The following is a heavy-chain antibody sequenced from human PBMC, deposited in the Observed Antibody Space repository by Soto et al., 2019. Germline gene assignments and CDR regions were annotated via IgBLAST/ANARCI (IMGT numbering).Heavy chain of an antibody. CDR1: GGSISSGGYS. D-gene: IGHD4-17*01. CDR2: IYHSGST. J-gene: IGHJ4*02. V-gene: IGHV4-30-2*01. Sequence: QLQLQESGSGLVKPSQTLSLTCAVSGGSISSGGYSWSWIRQPPGKGLEWIGYIYHSGSTYYNPSLKSRVTISVDRSKNQFSLKLSSVTAADTAVYYCARAGTYGDYGGFDYWGQGTLVTVSS. CDR3: ARAGTYGDYGGFDY.